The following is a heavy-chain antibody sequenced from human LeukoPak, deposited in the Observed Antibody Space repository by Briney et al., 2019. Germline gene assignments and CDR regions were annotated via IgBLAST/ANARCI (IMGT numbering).Heavy chain of an antibody. V-gene: IGHV3-20*01. D-gene: IGHD1-26*01. CDR2: INWNGGST. CDR3: ARDLYEDDSGSYQDY. CDR1: GFTFDDYG. Sequence: GGSLRLSCAASGFTFDDYGMSWVRQAPGKGLEWVSGINWNGGSTGYADSVKGRFTISRDNAKNSLYLQMNSLRAEDTALYHCARDLYEDDSGSYQDYWGQGTLVTVSS. J-gene: IGHJ4*02.